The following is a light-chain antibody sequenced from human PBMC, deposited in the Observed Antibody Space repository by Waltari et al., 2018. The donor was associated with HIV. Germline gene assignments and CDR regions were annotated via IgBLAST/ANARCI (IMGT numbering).Light chain of an antibody. CDR1: SSNVGTNG. J-gene: IGLJ2*01. CDR3: GTWDDKLGGGI. Sequence: QSVLTQPPSVSAAPGQKVTISCSGGSSNVGTNGVSWYQQLPGKSPTLLIYDRNNRFPGVPDRLSASQSGTSATLGISGLQTGDEANYYCGTWDDKLGGGIFGGGTKLTVL. V-gene: IGLV1-51*01. CDR2: DRN.